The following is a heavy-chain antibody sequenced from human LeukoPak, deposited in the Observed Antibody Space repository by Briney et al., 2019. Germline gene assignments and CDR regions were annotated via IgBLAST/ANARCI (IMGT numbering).Heavy chain of an antibody. CDR3: AAAKDPIVVVPAATHRVFHY. D-gene: IGHD2-2*01. CDR1: GGTFSSYA. Sequence: SVKVSCKASGGTFSSYAINWVRQAPGQGLEWMGRIIPMFYIANYAQKLKGRVTITADKSTSTVYMDLSSLRSEDTALYYCAAAKDPIVVVPAATHRVFHYWGQGTLVTVSS. CDR2: IIPMFYIA. V-gene: IGHV1-69*04. J-gene: IGHJ4*02.